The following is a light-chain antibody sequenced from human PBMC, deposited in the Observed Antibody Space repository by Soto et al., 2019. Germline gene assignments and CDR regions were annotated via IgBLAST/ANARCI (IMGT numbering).Light chain of an antibody. V-gene: IGLV2-14*01. CDR1: SSDVGGYNY. Sequence: QSALTQPASVSGSPGQSITISCIGTSSDVGGYNYVSWYQQYPGKAPKLMIYEVSNRPSGVSNRFSGSKSGNTASLTISGLQAEDEADYHCTSYTSSSTLVVFGGGTKLTVL. CDR3: TSYTSSSTLVV. J-gene: IGLJ3*02. CDR2: EVS.